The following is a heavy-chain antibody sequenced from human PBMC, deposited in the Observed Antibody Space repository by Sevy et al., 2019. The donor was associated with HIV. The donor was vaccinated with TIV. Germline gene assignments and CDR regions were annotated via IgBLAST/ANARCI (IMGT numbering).Heavy chain of an antibody. V-gene: IGHV3-30-3*01. D-gene: IGHD3-10*01. CDR2: ISYDGNNK. CDR3: ARPYYGSGSYPDY. J-gene: IGHJ4*02. Sequence: GGSLRLSCAASGFTFSSYAMHWVRQAPGKGLEWVAVISYDGNNKYYADSVKGRFTISRDNSKNTLYLQMNSLRAEDTAVYYCARPYYGSGSYPDYWGQRTLVTVSS. CDR1: GFTFSSYA.